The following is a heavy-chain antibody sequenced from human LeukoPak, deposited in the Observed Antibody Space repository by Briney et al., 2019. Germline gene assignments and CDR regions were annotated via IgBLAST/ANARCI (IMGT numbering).Heavy chain of an antibody. J-gene: IGHJ4*02. CDR3: AKDPGYYDTLYYFDY. CDR2: ISYDGSNK. V-gene: IGHV3-30*18. CDR1: GFTFSSYG. Sequence: PGGSLRLSCAASGFTFSSYGMHWVRQAPGKGLEWVAVISYDGSNKYYADSVKGRFTISRDNSKNTLYLQMNSLRAEDTAVYYCAKDPGYYDTLYYFDYWGQGTLVTVSS. D-gene: IGHD3-22*01.